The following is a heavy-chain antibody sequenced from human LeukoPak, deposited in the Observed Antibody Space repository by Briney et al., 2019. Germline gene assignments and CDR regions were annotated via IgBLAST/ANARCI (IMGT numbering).Heavy chain of an antibody. CDR2: IYHSGST. D-gene: IGHD2-15*01. J-gene: IGHJ5*02. V-gene: IGHV4-39*07. Sequence: SETLSLTCTVSGGSISSSSYYWGWIRQPPGKGLEWIGSIYHSGSTYYNPSLKSRVTISVDTSKNQFSLKLSSVTAADTAVYYCARCRASGGSSYNWFDPWGQGTLVTVSS. CDR3: ARCRASGGSSYNWFDP. CDR1: GGSISSSSYY.